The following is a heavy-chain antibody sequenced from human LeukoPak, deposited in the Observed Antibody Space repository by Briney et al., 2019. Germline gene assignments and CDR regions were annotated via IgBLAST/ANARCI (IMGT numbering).Heavy chain of an antibody. CDR1: GFTFRSFY. Sequence: GGSLRLSCAASGFTFRSFYMSWVRQAPGKGLEWVAKVNEDGRQIYYADSVKGRFTISRDNAKNSVHLQMNNLRVEDTAVYYCARDIAKCDYWGQGTLVTVSS. J-gene: IGHJ4*02. CDR3: ARDIAKCDY. CDR2: VNEDGRQI. V-gene: IGHV3-7*01. D-gene: IGHD6-13*01.